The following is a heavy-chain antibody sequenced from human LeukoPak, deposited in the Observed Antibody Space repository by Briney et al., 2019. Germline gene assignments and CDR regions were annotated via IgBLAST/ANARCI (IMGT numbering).Heavy chain of an antibody. Sequence: PQTLSLTCTVSGGSISSGDYYWSWIRQPPGKGLEWIGYIYYSGSTYYNPSLKSRVTISVDTSKNQFSLKLSSVTAADTAVYYCARVERYSDWSLDYWGQGTLVTVSS. CDR2: IYYSGST. D-gene: IGHD3-9*01. J-gene: IGHJ4*02. V-gene: IGHV4-30-4*01. CDR1: GGSISSGDYY. CDR3: ARVERYSDWSLDY.